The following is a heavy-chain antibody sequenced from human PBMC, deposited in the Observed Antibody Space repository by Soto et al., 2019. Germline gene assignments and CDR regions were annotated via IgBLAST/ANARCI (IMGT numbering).Heavy chain of an antibody. CDR2: ISAYNGNT. J-gene: IGHJ4*02. CDR3: ARDLPPVDY. CDR1: GYTFSSYF. V-gene: IGHV1-18*01. Sequence: QVPLVQSGAEVKKPGASVKVSCKASGYTFSSYFISWVRQAPGQGLEWMGWISAYNGNTNYAQNLQGRGTMTTDTSTSTAYMELRSLSSDDTAEYYCARDLPPVDYWGQGTLVTVSS.